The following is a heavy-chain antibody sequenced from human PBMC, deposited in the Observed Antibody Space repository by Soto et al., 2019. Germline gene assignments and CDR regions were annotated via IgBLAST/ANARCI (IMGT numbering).Heavy chain of an antibody. D-gene: IGHD1-7*01. J-gene: IGHJ3*01. CDR3: ARSLPGTYGAFDL. CDR2: ISGDESST. V-gene: IGHV3-74*01. CDR1: EFTFRSYW. Sequence: GGSLRLSCAASEFTFRSYWMHWVRQSPGKGLVWVSRISGDESSTNYADSVKGRFTISRDNAKNTVYLQIDSLRAEDTAVYYCARSLPGTYGAFDLWGQGTVVTVSS.